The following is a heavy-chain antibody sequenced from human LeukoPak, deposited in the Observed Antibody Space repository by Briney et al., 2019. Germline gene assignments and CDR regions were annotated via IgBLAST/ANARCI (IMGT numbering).Heavy chain of an antibody. V-gene: IGHV1-2*06. CDR2: INPNSGVT. J-gene: IGHJ5*02. D-gene: IGHD2-15*01. Sequence: ASVKVSCKASGYTFTGYYIHWVRQAPGQGLEWMGRINPNSGVTNYAQKFQGRVTMTRDMSISTAYMDLSSLTYDDTAFYYCARSSMVDAASPGTWGQGTLVTVSS. CDR1: GYTFTGYY. CDR3: ARSSMVDAASPGT.